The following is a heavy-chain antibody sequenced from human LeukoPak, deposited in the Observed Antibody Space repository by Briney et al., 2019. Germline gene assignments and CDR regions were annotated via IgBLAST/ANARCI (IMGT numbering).Heavy chain of an antibody. D-gene: IGHD6-13*01. CDR3: ARVVNFWGSSWYRDYFDY. CDR1: GGSFSGYY. Sequence: SETLSLTCAVYGGSFSGYYWSWIRQPPGKGLEWIGEINHSGSTNYNPSLKSRVTISVDTSKNQFSLKLSSVTAADTAVYYCARVVNFWGSSWYRDYFDYWGQGTLVTVSS. J-gene: IGHJ4*02. CDR2: INHSGST. V-gene: IGHV4-34*01.